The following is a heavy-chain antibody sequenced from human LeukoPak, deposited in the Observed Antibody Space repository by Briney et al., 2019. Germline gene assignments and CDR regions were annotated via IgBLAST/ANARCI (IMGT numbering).Heavy chain of an antibody. J-gene: IGHJ3*02. V-gene: IGHV4-34*10. Sequence: SETLSLTCAVYGGSFSGYYWSWIRQPPGKGLEWIGEINHSGSTNYNPSLKSRITMSVDTSKNQFSLKLTSVTAADTAVYYCARRGGSPLGAFDIWGQGTMVTVSS. CDR3: ARRGGSPLGAFDI. CDR2: INHSGST. CDR1: GGSFSGYY. D-gene: IGHD1-26*01.